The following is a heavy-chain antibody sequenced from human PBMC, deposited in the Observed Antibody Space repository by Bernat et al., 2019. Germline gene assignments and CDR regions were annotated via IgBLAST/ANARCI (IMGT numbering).Heavy chain of an antibody. CDR3: ARGALTTVTTRPYQAFDI. CDR1: GYTFTSYY. D-gene: IGHD4-17*01. V-gene: IGHV1-46*03. CDR2: INPSGGST. J-gene: IGHJ3*02. Sequence: QVQLVQSGAEVKKPGASVKVSCKASGYTFTSYYMHWVRQAPVQGLEWMGIINPSGGSTSYAQKFQGRVTMTRDTSTSTVYMELSSLRSEDTAVYYCARGALTTVTTRPYQAFDIWGQGTMVTVSS.